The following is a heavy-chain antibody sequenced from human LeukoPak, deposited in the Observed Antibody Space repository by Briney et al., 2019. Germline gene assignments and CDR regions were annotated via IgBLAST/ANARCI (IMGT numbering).Heavy chain of an antibody. D-gene: IGHD3-9*01. V-gene: IGHV1-46*01. CDR1: GYTFTNYY. Sequence: ASVKVSCKASGYTFTNYYMHWVRQAPGQGLEWMGIINPSGGSTRYTQKFQGRVTMTRDMSTSTVYMELSSLRSEDTAVYYCARSPHILTGENFDYWGQGTLVTVSS. J-gene: IGHJ4*02. CDR3: ARSPHILTGENFDY. CDR2: INPSGGST.